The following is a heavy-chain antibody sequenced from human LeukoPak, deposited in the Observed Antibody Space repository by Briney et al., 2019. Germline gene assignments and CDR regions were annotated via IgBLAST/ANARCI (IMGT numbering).Heavy chain of an antibody. J-gene: IGHJ4*02. CDR3: ARAGRKYAFDY. CDR2: MNPNSGNT. Sequence: ASVKVSCKASGYGFTSHDINWVRQATGQGLEWMGWMNPNSGNTGYAQKFQGRVTMTTDTSMKTAYIELSSLGSEDTAVYYCARAGRKYAFDYWGQGTLVTVSS. CDR1: GYGFTSHD. V-gene: IGHV1-8*01.